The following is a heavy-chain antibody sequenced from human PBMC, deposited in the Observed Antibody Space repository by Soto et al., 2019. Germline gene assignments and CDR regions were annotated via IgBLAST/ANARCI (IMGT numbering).Heavy chain of an antibody. CDR2: ISASGGDT. D-gene: IGHD2-15*01. CDR3: ASVAYWGGCSCNGRLAY. V-gene: IGHV3-23*01. J-gene: IGHJ4*02. CDR1: GFAFSNYG. Sequence: EVQVLESGGGLVQPGGSLRLSCEVSGFAFSNYGMNWVRQAPGQGLEWVTAISASGGDTYFADSVKVRFIISRDNSKKMLHLNMNSLGVADTDLYFCASVAYWGGCSCNGRLAYWGPGALVTVSS.